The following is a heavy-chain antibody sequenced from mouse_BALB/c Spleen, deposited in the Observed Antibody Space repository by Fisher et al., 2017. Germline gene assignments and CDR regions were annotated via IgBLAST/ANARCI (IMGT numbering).Heavy chain of an antibody. Sequence: KFKGKAKLTAVTSTSTAYMELSSLTNEDSAVYYCTRGGNYGGFAMDYWGQGTSVTVSS. CDR3: TRGGNYGGFAMDY. V-gene: IGHV1-5*01. J-gene: IGHJ4*01. D-gene: IGHD2-1*01.